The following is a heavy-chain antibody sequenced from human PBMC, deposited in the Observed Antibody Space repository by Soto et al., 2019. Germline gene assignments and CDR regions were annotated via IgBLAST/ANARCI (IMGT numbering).Heavy chain of an antibody. CDR2: ISGYNGDT. CDR3: AKNGQPPYYYYGMDV. J-gene: IGHJ6*02. Sequence: ASVKGSCKASGYTFSRYGISWVRQAPGQGLEWMGWISGYNGDTKYAQKVQGRVTMTIDTSTYTAYMELRSLTSDDTAIYYCAKNGQPPYYYYGMDVWGQGTTVTVSS. CDR1: GYTFSRYG. V-gene: IGHV1-18*01. D-gene: IGHD2-8*01.